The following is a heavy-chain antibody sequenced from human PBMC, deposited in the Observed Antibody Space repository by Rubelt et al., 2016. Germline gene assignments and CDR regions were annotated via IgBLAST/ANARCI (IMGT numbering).Heavy chain of an antibody. V-gene: IGHV1-18*01. CDR3: ARVILNYDILTGYYEGDAFDI. Sequence: APGQGLEWMGWISAYNGNTNYAQKLQGRVTMTTDTSTSTAYMELRSLRSDDTAVYYCARVILNYDILTGYYEGDAFDIWGQGTMVTVSS. CDR2: ISAYNGNT. D-gene: IGHD3-9*01. J-gene: IGHJ3*02.